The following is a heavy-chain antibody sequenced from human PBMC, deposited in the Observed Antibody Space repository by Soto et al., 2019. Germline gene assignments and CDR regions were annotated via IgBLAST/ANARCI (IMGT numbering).Heavy chain of an antibody. J-gene: IGHJ6*03. CDR1: GYTFTGYY. Sequence: ASMKVSCKASGYTFTGYYMHWVRQAPGQGLEWMGWINPNSGGTNYAQKFQGWVTMTRDTSISTAYMELGRLRSDDTAVYYCAREGPAAGLYYYMDVGGKGTTVTVSS. CDR3: AREGPAAGLYYYMDV. CDR2: INPNSGGT. D-gene: IGHD6-13*01. V-gene: IGHV1-2*04.